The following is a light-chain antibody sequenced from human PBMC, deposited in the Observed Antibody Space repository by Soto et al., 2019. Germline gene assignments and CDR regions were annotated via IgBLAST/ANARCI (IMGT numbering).Light chain of an antibody. CDR3: CSYAGGPYV. CDR1: SSDVGSYKY. J-gene: IGLJ1*01. V-gene: IGLV2-11*01. Sequence: QSALTQPRSVSGSPGQSVPISCAGTSSDVGSYKYVSWYQHHPGKAPKLILYDVSKRPSGVPDRFSGSKSGNTASLTISGLQAEDEADYFCCSYAGGPYVFGTGTKVTVL. CDR2: DVS.